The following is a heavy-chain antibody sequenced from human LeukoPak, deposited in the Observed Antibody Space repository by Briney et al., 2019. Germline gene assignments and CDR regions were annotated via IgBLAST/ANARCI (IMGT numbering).Heavy chain of an antibody. J-gene: IGHJ4*02. D-gene: IGHD3-10*01. V-gene: IGHV1-2*06. CDR2: INPNSGDT. CDR1: GYTFTGYY. CDR3: ARERRFGELLLFDY. Sequence: PGASVKVSCKASGYTFTGYYMHWVRQAPGQGLEWMGRINPNSGDTNYAQNFQGRVTMTRDTSGSTSNMELSRLRSDDTAVYYCARERRFGELLLFDYWGLGTLVTVSS.